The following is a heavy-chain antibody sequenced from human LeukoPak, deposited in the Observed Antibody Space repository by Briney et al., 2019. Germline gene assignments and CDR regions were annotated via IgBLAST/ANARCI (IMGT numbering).Heavy chain of an antibody. CDR2: INWNGGST. V-gene: IGHV3-20*04. CDR3: ARDGEMATIAYYYYYMDV. J-gene: IGHJ6*03. D-gene: IGHD5-24*01. Sequence: GGSLRLSCAASGFTFDDYGMSWVRQAPGKGLEWVSGINWNGGSTGYADSVKGRFTISRDNAENSLYLQMNSLRAEDTALYYCARDGEMATIAYYYYYMDVWGKGTTVTVSS. CDR1: GFTFDDYG.